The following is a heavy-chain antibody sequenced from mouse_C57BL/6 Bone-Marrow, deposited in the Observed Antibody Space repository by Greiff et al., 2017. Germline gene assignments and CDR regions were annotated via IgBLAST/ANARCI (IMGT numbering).Heavy chain of an antibody. CDR2: IDPEDGET. CDR3: AREFAY. Sequence: EVQLQQSGAELVKPADSVTLSCTASGFNINDYYMHWVKQRTEQGLEWIGRIDPEDGETKYDPKFQGKATITADTSSNTAYLQLSSLTSEDTAVYYCAREFAYWGQGTLVTVSA. V-gene: IGHV14-2*01. CDR1: GFNINDYY. J-gene: IGHJ3*01.